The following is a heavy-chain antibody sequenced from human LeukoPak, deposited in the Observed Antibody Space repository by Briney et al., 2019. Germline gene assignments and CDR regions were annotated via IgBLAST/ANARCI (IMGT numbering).Heavy chain of an antibody. D-gene: IGHD2-2*01. CDR2: ISYDGSNK. V-gene: IGHV3-30*18. CDR1: GFTFSSYG. J-gene: IGHJ3*02. Sequence: PGGSLRLSCAASGFTFSSYGMHWVRQAPGKGLEWVAVISYDGSNKYYADSVKGRFTISRDNSKNTLYLQMNSLRAEDTAVYYCAKEYQDAFDIWGQGTMVTVSS. CDR3: AKEYQDAFDI.